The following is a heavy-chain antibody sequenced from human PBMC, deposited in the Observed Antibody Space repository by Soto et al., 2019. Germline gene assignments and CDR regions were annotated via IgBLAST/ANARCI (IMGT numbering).Heavy chain of an antibody. D-gene: IGHD5-18*01. V-gene: IGHV3-33*01. CDR2: IWYDGSNK. CDR1: GFTFSSYG. Sequence: GGSLRLSCAASGFTFSSYGMHWVRQAPDKGLEWVAVIWYDGSNKYYADSVKGRFTISRDNSKNTLYLQMNSLRAEDTAVYYCARVVGIQLWSAFDYWGQGTLVTVS. J-gene: IGHJ4*02. CDR3: ARVVGIQLWSAFDY.